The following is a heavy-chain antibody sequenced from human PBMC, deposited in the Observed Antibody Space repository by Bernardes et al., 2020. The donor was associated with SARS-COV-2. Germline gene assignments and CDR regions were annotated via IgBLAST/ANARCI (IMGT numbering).Heavy chain of an antibody. V-gene: IGHV4-61*01. CDR3: VRGTGFCSGGSCGWIDP. CDR2: TYYPGSI. J-gene: IGHJ5*02. D-gene: IGHD2-15*01. Sequence: SETLSLTCSVSRGSVSFGSNYWTWIRQPPGKGLEWIGYTYYPGSINYNPSLKSRVTISVDTSKNQFSLKLTSVTAADTAVYYCVRGTGFCSGGSCGWIDPWGQGTLVSVSS. CDR1: RGSVSFGSNY.